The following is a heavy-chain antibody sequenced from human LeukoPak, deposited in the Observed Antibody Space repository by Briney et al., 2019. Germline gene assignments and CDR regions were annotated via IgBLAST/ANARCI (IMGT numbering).Heavy chain of an antibody. J-gene: IGHJ3*02. CDR2: IYYSGST. V-gene: IGHV4-31*03. CDR3: ARPRAYCGGDCSSYTFDI. CDR1: GGSISSGGYY. D-gene: IGHD2-21*02. Sequence: SQTLSLTCTVSGGSISSGGYYWSWIRQHPGKGLEWIGYIYYSGSTYYNLSLKSRVTISVDTSKNQFSLKLSSVTAADTAVYYCARPRAYCGGDCSSYTFDIWGQGTMVTVSS.